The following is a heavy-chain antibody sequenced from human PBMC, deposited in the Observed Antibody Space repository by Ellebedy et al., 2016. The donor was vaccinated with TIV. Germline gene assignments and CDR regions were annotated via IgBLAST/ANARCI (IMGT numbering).Heavy chain of an antibody. CDR2: IYYNENT. J-gene: IGHJ4*02. CDR1: GGSISTYF. CDR3: ARDKEHTHGRSFGS. D-gene: IGHD1/OR15-1a*01. V-gene: IGHV4-59*01. Sequence: MPSETLSLTCTVSGGSISTYFWSWLRQPPGKGLEWIGYIYYNENTNYNPSLKSRVTISVAKSTNQFSLTLSAVTAADTAVYYCARDKEHTHGRSFGSWGQGTLVTVSS.